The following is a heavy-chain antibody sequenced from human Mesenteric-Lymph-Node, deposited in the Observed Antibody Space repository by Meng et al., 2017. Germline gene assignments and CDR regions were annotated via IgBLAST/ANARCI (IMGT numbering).Heavy chain of an antibody. D-gene: IGHD3-10*01. V-gene: IGHV2-5*01. J-gene: IGHJ6*02. CDR1: GFSLSTSGVG. Sequence: SGPTLVKPTQTLTLPCTFSGFSLSTSGVGVGWIRQPPGKALEWLALIYWNDDKRYSPSLKSRLTITKDTSQHQVVLTMTNMAPVDTSPYYCAHYIFIRGVIYGMDFWGQGTTVTVSS. CDR2: IYWNDDK. CDR3: AHYIFIRGVIYGMDF.